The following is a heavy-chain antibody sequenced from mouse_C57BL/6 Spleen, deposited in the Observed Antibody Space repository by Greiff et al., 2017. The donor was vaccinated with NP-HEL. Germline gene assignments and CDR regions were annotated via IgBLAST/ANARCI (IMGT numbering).Heavy chain of an antibody. CDR1: GYSFTDYN. V-gene: IGHV1-39*01. Sequence: VQLQQSGPELVKPGASVKISCKASGYSFTDYNMNWVKQSNGKSLEWIGVINPNYGTTSYNQKFKGKATLTVDQSSSTAYMQLNSLTSEDSAVXYCARGGYYGSRGDFYDYWGQGTTLTVSS. CDR2: INPNYGTT. J-gene: IGHJ2*01. D-gene: IGHD1-1*01. CDR3: ARGGYYGSRGDFYDY.